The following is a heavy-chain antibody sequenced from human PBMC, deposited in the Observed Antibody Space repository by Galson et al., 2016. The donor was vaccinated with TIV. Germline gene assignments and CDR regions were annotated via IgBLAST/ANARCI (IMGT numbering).Heavy chain of an antibody. V-gene: IGHV3-33*01. J-gene: IGHJ4*02. CDR2: IGHDGNWK. Sequence: MHWVRQAPGKGLEWVAIIGHDGNWKGYADSVKGRFTVSRDNSKNMLFLEMSSPRVEDTAGYYCARDFRTGKYCDYWGQGTLVTVSA. CDR3: ARDFRTGKYCDY. D-gene: IGHD2-8*02.